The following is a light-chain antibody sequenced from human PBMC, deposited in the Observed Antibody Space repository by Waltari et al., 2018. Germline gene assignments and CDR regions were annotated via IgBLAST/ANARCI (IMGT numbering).Light chain of an antibody. Sequence: EIVLTQSPSTLSLSPRERATISCVASQGVSSTFFAWYQQKHGQAPRILIYGASFRAAGIPDRFSGSASGTHFTLTISRLEPEDFAVYYCQQFSTSPWTFGQGTKVEFK. CDR2: GAS. J-gene: IGKJ1*01. CDR3: QQFSTSPWT. V-gene: IGKV3-20*01. CDR1: QGVSSTF.